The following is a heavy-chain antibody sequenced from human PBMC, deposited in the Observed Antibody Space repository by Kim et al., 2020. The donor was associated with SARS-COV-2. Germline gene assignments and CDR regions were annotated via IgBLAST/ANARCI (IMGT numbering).Heavy chain of an antibody. CDR2: IYSGGST. J-gene: IGHJ6*02. Sequence: GGSLRLSCAAPGFTVSRNYMSWVRQAPGKGLEWVSVIYSGGSTYYADYVKGRFTISRDNSKNTLYLQMNSLRAEDTAVYYCARGLVGSSGGYGMDVWGQGTTVTVSS. V-gene: IGHV3-53*01. CDR3: ARGLVGSSGGYGMDV. D-gene: IGHD6-13*01. CDR1: GFTVSRNY.